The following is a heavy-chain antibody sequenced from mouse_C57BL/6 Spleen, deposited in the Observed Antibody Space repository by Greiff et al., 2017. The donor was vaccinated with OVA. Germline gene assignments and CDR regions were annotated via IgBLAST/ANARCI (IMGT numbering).Heavy chain of an antibody. Sequence: QVQLQQPGAELVRPGSSVKLSCKASGYTFTSYWMHWVKQRPIQGLEWIGNIDPSDSETHYNQKFKDKATLTVDKSSSTAYMQLSSLTSKDSAVYYCARLYYGSSWFAYWGQGTLVTVSA. V-gene: IGHV1-52*01. D-gene: IGHD1-1*01. CDR2: IDPSDSET. CDR3: ARLYYGSSWFAY. J-gene: IGHJ3*01. CDR1: GYTFTSYW.